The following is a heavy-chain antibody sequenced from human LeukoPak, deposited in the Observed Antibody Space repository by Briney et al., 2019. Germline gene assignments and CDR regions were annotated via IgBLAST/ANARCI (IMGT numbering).Heavy chain of an antibody. Sequence: SVKVSCTASGGTFSSYAINWVRQAPGQGLEWMGGIIPIFGTANYAQKFQGRVTITADESTSTAYMELSSLGSEDTAVYYCARDGRKRSGYYYVFDYWGQGTLVTVSS. V-gene: IGHV1-69*01. CDR3: ARDGRKRSGYYYVFDY. D-gene: IGHD3-22*01. J-gene: IGHJ4*02. CDR2: IIPIFGTA. CDR1: GGTFSSYA.